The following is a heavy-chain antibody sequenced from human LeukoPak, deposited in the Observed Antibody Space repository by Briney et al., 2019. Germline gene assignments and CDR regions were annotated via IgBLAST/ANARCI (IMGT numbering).Heavy chain of an antibody. D-gene: IGHD6-13*01. CDR1: GYTFTSYA. J-gene: IGHJ5*02. Sequence: ASVKVSCKASGYTFTSYAMHWVRQAPGQRLEWMGWINAGNGNTKYSQKFQGRVTITRDTSASTAYMELSSLRSEDTAVYYCARDRPPYSSRWYGSGRNWFDPWGQGTLVTVSS. V-gene: IGHV1-3*01. CDR2: INAGNGNT. CDR3: ARDRPPYSSRWYGSGRNWFDP.